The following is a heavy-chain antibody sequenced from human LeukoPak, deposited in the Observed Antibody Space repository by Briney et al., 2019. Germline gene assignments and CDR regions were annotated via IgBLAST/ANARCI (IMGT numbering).Heavy chain of an antibody. J-gene: IGHJ5*02. CDR1: GGSISSSSYY. D-gene: IGHD3-3*01. CDR2: ISYSGST. V-gene: IGHV4-39*01. CDR3: ARRFLTIDNWFDP. Sequence: SETLSLTCTVSGGSISSSSYYWGWIRQPPGKGLDWIGNISYSGSTYYNPSLKSRVTISVDTSKNQFSLKLSSVTAADTAVYYCARRFLTIDNWFDPWGQGTPVTVSS.